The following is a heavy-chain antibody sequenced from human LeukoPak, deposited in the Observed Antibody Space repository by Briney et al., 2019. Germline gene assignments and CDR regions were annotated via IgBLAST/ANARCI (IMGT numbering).Heavy chain of an antibody. CDR3: AKVGILTGYYGWIDY. J-gene: IGHJ4*02. V-gene: IGHV3-23*01. CDR2: ISGSGGST. D-gene: IGHD3-9*01. CDR1: GFTFSSYA. Sequence: GGSLRLSCAASGFTFSSYAMSWVRQAPGKGLEWVSAISGSGGSTYYADSVRGRFTISRDNSKNTLYLQMNSLRAEDTAVYYCAKVGILTGYYGWIDYWGQGTLVTVSS.